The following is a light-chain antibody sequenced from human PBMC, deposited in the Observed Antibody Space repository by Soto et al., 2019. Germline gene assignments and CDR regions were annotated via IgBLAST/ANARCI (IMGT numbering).Light chain of an antibody. Sequence: EIVMTQSPSTLSASAGERATLTCRASQSINSNLAWYQQKPGQAPSLLIYAASTLATGVPARFSGSGSGTAFTLTISSLQSEDFAVYYGQQYNNYPPYTFGQGTKLEIK. V-gene: IGKV3-15*01. CDR3: QQYNNYPPYT. J-gene: IGKJ2*01. CDR2: AAS. CDR1: QSINSN.